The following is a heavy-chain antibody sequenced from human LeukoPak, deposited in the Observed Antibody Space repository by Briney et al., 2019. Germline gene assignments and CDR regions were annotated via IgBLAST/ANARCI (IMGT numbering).Heavy chain of an antibody. CDR2: ISAYNGNT. D-gene: IGHD3-9*01. J-gene: IGHJ6*03. CDR1: GYTFTTYG. Sequence: ASVKVSCKASGYTFTTYGINWVRQAPGQGLEWMGWISAYNGNTNYAQKLQGRVTMTTDTSTSTAYMELRRLRSDDTAVYYCARGDYDILTGYPPYYYYMDVWGKGTTVTISS. V-gene: IGHV1-18*01. CDR3: ARGDYDILTGYPPYYYYMDV.